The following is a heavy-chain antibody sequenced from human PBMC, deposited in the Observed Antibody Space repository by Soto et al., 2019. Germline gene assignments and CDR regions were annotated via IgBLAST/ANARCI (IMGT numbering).Heavy chain of an antibody. J-gene: IGHJ4*02. CDR3: ATSGGGWLQPPV. CDR1: GFTFRSNW. V-gene: IGHV3-7*03. D-gene: IGHD5-12*01. CDR2: IKQDGSEK. Sequence: GGSLRLSCAASGFTFRSNWMCWVRQAPGKGLEWVANIKQDGSEKYYVDSVKGRFTISRDNAKNSLYLQMNSLRAEDTAVYYCATSGGGWLQPPVWGQGTLVTVSS.